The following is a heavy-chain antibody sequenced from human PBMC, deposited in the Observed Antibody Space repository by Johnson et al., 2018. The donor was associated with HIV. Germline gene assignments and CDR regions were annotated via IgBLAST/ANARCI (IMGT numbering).Heavy chain of an antibody. CDR3: ARGRIAARPI. CDR1: GFTFSSYA. J-gene: IGHJ3*02. CDR2: ISGSGGST. Sequence: VQLVESGGALVQPGGSLRLSCAASGFTFSSYAMSWVRQAPGKGLEWVSAISGSGGSTGYVDSVKGRFTISRDNAKNSLYLQMNSLRAEDTAVYFCARGRIAARPIWGQGTMVTVSS. V-gene: IGHV3-23*04. D-gene: IGHD6-6*01.